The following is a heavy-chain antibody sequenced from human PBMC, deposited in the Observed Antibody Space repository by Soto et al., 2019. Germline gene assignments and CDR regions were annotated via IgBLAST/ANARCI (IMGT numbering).Heavy chain of an antibody. V-gene: IGHV1-69*18. Sequence: QVQLVQSGAELKKPGSSVKVSCKASGDTFSGYPINWVRQAPGEGLEWMGRIIPVFGTTNDAQRFEGRVTFTADESTNTAYMELRGXLSEDTAVYYCARDGGFGELKYWGPGTLVTVSS. CDR2: IIPVFGTT. CDR3: ARDGGFGELKY. CDR1: GDTFSGYP. J-gene: IGHJ4*02. D-gene: IGHD3-10*01.